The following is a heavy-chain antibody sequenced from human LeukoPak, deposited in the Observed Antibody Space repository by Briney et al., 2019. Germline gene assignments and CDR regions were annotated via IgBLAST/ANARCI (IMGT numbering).Heavy chain of an antibody. CDR1: GYTFTSYG. J-gene: IGHJ4*02. CDR2: INACNGNT. CDR3: ARVSADSNYNWNLRD. Sequence: GASVKVSCKASGYTFTSYGISWVRQAPGQGLEWMGWINACNGNTNYAQKLQGRVTITTDESTSTAYMELSSLRSEDTAVYYCARVSADSNYNWNLRDWGQRTLVTVSS. V-gene: IGHV1-18*01. D-gene: IGHD1-20*01.